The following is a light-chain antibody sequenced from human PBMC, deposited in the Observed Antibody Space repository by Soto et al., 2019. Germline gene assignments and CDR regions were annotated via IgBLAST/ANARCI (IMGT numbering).Light chain of an antibody. Sequence: EIAMTQSPATLSVSPGERATLSCRASESVGNKVAWYQHKPGQAPRVLIYGASIRATGIPARFSGSGSGTAFTLTISSLQSEDFALYYCQHHDNWPMISFGQGTRLEIK. CDR3: QHHDNWPMIS. CDR2: GAS. V-gene: IGKV3-15*01. CDR1: ESVGNK. J-gene: IGKJ5*01.